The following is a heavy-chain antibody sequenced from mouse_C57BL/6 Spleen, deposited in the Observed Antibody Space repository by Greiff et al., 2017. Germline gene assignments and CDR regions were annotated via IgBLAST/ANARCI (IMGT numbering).Heavy chain of an antibody. CDR2: IDPSDSET. V-gene: IGHV1-52*01. J-gene: IGHJ2*01. CDR3: ARLDGSSFFDY. Sequence: QVQLQQPGAELVRPGSSVKLSCKASGYTFTSYWMHWVKQRPIQGLEWIGNIDPSDSETHYNQKFKDKATLTVDKSSSTAYMQLSSLTSEDSAVYSFARLDGSSFFDYWGPGTTLTVSS. CDR1: GYTFTSYW. D-gene: IGHD1-1*01.